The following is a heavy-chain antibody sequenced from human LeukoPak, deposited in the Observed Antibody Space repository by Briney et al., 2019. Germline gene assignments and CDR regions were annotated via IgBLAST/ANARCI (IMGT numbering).Heavy chain of an antibody. J-gene: IGHJ4*02. CDR3: AREAAVVGFFDY. CDR1: GFTFSDYY. CDR2: ISSSSSYT. V-gene: IGHV3-11*06. D-gene: IGHD6-19*01. Sequence: GGSLRLSCAASGFTFSDYYMSWIRQAPGKGLEWVSYISSSSSYTNYADSVKGRFTISRDNSKNTLYLQMNSLRAEDTAVYYCAREAAVVGFFDYWGQGTLVTVSS.